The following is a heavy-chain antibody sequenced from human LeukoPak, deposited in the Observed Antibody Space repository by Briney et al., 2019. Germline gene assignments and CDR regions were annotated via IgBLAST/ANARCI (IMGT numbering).Heavy chain of an antibody. CDR1: GFSFSPYG. CDR2: IWNAGTNT. J-gene: IGHJ4*02. V-gene: IGHV3-33*01. CDR3: AGDTPPGGDYYFDC. Sequence: GGSLRLSCAASGFSFSPYGMHGVRQAPGKGVEGVALIWNAGTNTYYADAVKGRFTISRDNSKNTLYLKMNSLRAEDTAVYYCAGDTPPGGDYYFDCGREGTVVIVSS. D-gene: IGHD3-16*01.